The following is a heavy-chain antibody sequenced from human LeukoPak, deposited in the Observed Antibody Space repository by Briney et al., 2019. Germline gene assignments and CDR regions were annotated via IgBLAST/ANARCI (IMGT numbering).Heavy chain of an antibody. CDR3: ARGKIVAYYDSSGYYPTYYFDY. CDR1: SGSISTSNYY. J-gene: IGHJ4*02. D-gene: IGHD3-22*01. CDR2: IYYSGST. Sequence: PSETLSLTCTVSSGSISTSNYYWGWVRQPPGKALEWIGSIYYSGSTYYNPSLKSRVTISVDTSKNQFSLKLSSVTAADTAVYYCARGKIVAYYDSSGYYPTYYFDYWGQGTLVTVSS. V-gene: IGHV4-39*07.